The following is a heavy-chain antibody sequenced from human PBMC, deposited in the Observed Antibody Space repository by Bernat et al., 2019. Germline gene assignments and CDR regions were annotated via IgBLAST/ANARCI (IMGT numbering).Heavy chain of an antibody. CDR1: GFTFSNAW. CDR2: IKSKTDGGTT. Sequence: EVQLVESGGGLVKPGGSLRLSCAASGFTFSNAWMSWVRQAPGKGLEWVGRIKSKTDGGTTDYAAPVKGRFTISRDDSKNTLYLQMNSLKTEDTAVYYCTTGKSLFKTIPYWGQGPLVTVAP. D-gene: IGHD2-21*01. V-gene: IGHV3-15*01. J-gene: IGHJ4*02. CDR3: TTGKSLFKTIPY.